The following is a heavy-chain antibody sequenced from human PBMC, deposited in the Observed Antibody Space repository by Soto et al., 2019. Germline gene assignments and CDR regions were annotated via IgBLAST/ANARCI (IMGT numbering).Heavy chain of an antibody. Sequence: GSLRLSCAASGFTVSSNYMSWVRQAPGKGLEWVSVIYSGGSTYYADSVKGRFTISRDNSKNTLYLQMNSLRAEDTAVYYCASRFSSSWSALDYWGRGTLVTVSS. D-gene: IGHD6-13*01. CDR1: GFTVSSNY. V-gene: IGHV3-66*01. J-gene: IGHJ4*02. CDR3: ASRFSSSWSALDY. CDR2: IYSGGST.